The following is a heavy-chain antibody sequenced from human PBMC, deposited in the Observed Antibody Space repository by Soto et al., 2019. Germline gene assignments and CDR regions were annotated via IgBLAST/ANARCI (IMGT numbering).Heavy chain of an antibody. CDR2: ISYSGST. CDR3: YVGRDNYASSFDY. D-gene: IGHD3-10*01. V-gene: IGHV4-39*01. J-gene: IGHJ4*02. Sequence: QLQLQESGPGLVKPSETLSLTCTVSGGSISSSSYYWGWIRQPPGKGLEWIGIISYSGSTYYNPSLKSRVSVSVDTSKNQFSLDRDSVAAADTAVYYCYVGRDNYASSFDYWGRGTLVTVSS. CDR1: GGSISSSSYY.